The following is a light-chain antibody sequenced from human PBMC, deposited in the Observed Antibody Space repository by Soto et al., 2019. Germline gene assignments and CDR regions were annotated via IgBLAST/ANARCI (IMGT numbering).Light chain of an antibody. Sequence: QSALTQPASVSGSPGQSITISCTGTSSDVGGYNYVSWFQQHPGKVPKLIIYEVSHWPSGVSDRFSGSKSGSTASLTISGLQTEDEADYYCTSFTNSYTWVFGGGTKLTVL. CDR2: EVS. CDR3: TSFTNSYTWV. CDR1: SSDVGGYNY. V-gene: IGLV2-14*01. J-gene: IGLJ3*02.